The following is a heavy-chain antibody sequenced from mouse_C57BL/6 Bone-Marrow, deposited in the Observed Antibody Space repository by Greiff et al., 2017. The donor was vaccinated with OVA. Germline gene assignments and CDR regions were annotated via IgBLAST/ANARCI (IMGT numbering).Heavy chain of an antibody. CDR3: AGYDGYSAWFAY. D-gene: IGHD2-3*01. CDR1: GYTFTSYW. V-gene: IGHV1-64*01. CDR2: IHPNSGST. J-gene: IGHJ3*01. Sequence: QVQLQQPGAELVKPGASVKLSCKASGYTFTSYWMHWVKQRPGQGLEWIGMIHPNSGSTNYNEKFQSKATLTVDKSSRTAYMQLSSLTSEDSAVYYCAGYDGYSAWFAYWGQGTLVTVSA.